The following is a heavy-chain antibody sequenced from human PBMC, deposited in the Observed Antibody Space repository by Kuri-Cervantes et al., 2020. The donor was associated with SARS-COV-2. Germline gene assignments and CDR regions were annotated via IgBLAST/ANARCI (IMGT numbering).Heavy chain of an antibody. D-gene: IGHD6-19*01. J-gene: IGHJ6*02. CDR3: ARARIVSSGWYYYYGMDV. CDR1: GGSISSYY. Sequence: SETLSLTCTVSGGSISSYYWSWIRQPPGKGLEWIGYIYNSGSTIYNPSLKSRVTISVDTSKNQFSLKLSSVTAADTAVYYCARARIVSSGWYYYYGMDVWGQGTTVTVSS. V-gene: IGHV4-59*01. CDR2: IYNSGST.